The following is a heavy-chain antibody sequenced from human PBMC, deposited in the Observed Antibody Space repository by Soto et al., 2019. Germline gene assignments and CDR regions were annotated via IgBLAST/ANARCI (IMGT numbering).Heavy chain of an antibody. Sequence: EVQLVESGGGLVQPGGSLRLSCAASGFTFNTYSMNWVRHAPGTGLEWVSYISSSSSSIHYAASVKGRFTISRDHAKNSLYLQMNILRAEATAVYYCARRRGCSGGSCSADSWGQGTLVTVSS. CDR3: ARRRGCSGGSCSADS. CDR2: ISSSSSSI. D-gene: IGHD2-15*01. CDR1: GFTFNTYS. J-gene: IGHJ4*02. V-gene: IGHV3-48*01.